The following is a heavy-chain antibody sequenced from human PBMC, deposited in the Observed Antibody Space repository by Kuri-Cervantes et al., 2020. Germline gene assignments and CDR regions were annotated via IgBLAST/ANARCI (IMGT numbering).Heavy chain of an antibody. CDR3: ARAVEGAMDV. V-gene: IGHV4-38-2*02. CDR2: IYHSGST. Sequence: SETLSLTCTVSGGSIIIYHWSWIRQPPGKGLEWIGSIYHSGSTYYNPSLKSRVTISVDTSKNQFSLKLSSVTAADTAVYYCARAVEGAMDVWGKGTTVTVSS. J-gene: IGHJ6*03. CDR1: GGSIIIYH. D-gene: IGHD4-23*01.